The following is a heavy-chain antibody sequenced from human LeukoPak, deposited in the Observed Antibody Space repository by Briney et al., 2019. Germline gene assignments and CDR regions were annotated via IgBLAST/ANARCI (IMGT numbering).Heavy chain of an antibody. D-gene: IGHD5-18*01. Sequence: PSETQSLTCTVSGGSISSGDYYWAWIRQPPGKGLQWIGSIYYSGTTYYNPSLKSRVTISVDTSKNQFSLKLRSVTAADTAVYYCARHSQYSYGLLYFFDFWGQGTLVTVSS. CDR2: IYYSGTT. CDR1: GGSISSGDYY. J-gene: IGHJ4*02. CDR3: ARHSQYSYGLLYFFDF. V-gene: IGHV4-39*01.